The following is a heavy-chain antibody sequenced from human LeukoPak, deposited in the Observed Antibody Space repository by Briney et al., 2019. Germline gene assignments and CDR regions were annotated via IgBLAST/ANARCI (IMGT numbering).Heavy chain of an antibody. Sequence: PGGSLRLSCAVSGFRFSNYWMTWVRQAPGKGLEWVANIKHDGSGPSYLDSVKGRFTISRDNAWNLLSLQMSSLRAEDTAVYYCARAREITVSGTDYFDYWGQGTLVTVSS. CDR2: IKHDGSGP. D-gene: IGHD6-19*01. CDR1: GFRFSNYW. V-gene: IGHV3-7*01. J-gene: IGHJ4*02. CDR3: ARAREITVSGTDYFDY.